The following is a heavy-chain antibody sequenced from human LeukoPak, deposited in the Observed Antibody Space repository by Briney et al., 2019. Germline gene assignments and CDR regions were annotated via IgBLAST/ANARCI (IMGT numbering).Heavy chain of an antibody. CDR1: GFTFNSYA. J-gene: IGHJ6*03. Sequence: GGSLRLSCAASGFTFNSYAMSWVRQAPGKGLEWVSAISGSGDRTFYADSVKGRLTISRDNSKNTLYLQLNTVRAEDTALYYCARGGTNYYYMDVWGKGTTVTVSS. CDR2: ISGSGDRT. D-gene: IGHD3-10*01. CDR3: ARGGTNYYYMDV. V-gene: IGHV3-23*01.